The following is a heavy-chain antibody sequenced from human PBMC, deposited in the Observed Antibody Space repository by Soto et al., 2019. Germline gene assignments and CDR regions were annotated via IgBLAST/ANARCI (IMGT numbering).Heavy chain of an antibody. CDR1: GGSISSYY. V-gene: IGHV4-59*01. J-gene: IGHJ3*02. CDR3: ARDLGGLLNSDDAFDI. D-gene: IGHD2-15*01. CDR2: IYYSGST. Sequence: SETLSLTCTVSGGSISSYYWSWIRQPPGKGLEWIGYIYYSGSTNYNPSLKSRVTISVDTSKNQFSLKLSSVTAADTAVYYCARDLGGLLNSDDAFDIWGQGTMVTVSS.